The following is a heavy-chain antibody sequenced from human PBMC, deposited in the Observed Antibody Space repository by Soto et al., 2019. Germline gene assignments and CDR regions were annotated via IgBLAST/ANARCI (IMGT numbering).Heavy chain of an antibody. CDR3: ARRLPPIDY. CDR1: GYTFSSYG. D-gene: IGHD5-12*01. J-gene: IGHJ4*02. Sequence: QVPLVQSGAEVKKPGASVQVSCKASGYTFSSYGISWVRQATGQGLEWMGRISAYNGNTNDAQKLHGRGTMTTDTSTSTAYMELRSLRSDDTAVYYCARRLPPIDYWGQGTLVTVSS. V-gene: IGHV1-18*01. CDR2: ISAYNGNT.